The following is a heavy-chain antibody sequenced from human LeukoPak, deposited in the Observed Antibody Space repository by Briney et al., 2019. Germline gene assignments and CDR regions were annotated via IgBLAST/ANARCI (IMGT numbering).Heavy chain of an antibody. CDR1: GFTFSRYD. Sequence: GGSLRLSCAASGFTFSRYDMHWVRQVTGKGLEWVSVIGTAGDTYYPGSVKGRFTISRENAKNSLYLQMNSLRAGDTAVYYCARSEPLTKSKTGQLWFGPGGGMDVWGQGTTVTVSS. CDR2: IGTAGDT. J-gene: IGHJ6*02. D-gene: IGHD3-10*01. V-gene: IGHV3-13*01. CDR3: ARSEPLTKSKTGQLWFGPGGGMDV.